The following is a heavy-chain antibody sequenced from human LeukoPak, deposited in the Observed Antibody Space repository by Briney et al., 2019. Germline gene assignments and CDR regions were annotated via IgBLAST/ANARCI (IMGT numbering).Heavy chain of an antibody. CDR2: LYYSGST. Sequence: SETLSLTCIVSNGSISSSSYYWGWIRQPPGKGLEWIGSLYYSGSTYYNPSLKTRVTISVDTSKSQFSLKLDSVAAADTAVYYCVRLPDYYYYYMDVWGRGTSVTVSS. CDR1: NGSISSSSYY. V-gene: IGHV4-39*01. D-gene: IGHD1-14*01. CDR3: VRLPDYYYYYMDV. J-gene: IGHJ6*03.